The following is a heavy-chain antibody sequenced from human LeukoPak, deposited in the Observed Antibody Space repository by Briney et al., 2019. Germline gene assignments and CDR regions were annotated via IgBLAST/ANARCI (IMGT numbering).Heavy chain of an antibody. CDR1: GHSIIDSYY. D-gene: IGHD6-13*01. V-gene: IGHV4-38-2*02. CDR3: ARFRIAAAGTDFDY. Sequence: SETLSLTCTVSGHSIIDSYYWGWIRQPPGKGLEWIGSIYHSGSTYYNPSLKSRVTISVDTSKNQFSLKLSSVTAADTAVYYCARFRIAAAGTDFDYWGQGTLVTVSS. J-gene: IGHJ4*02. CDR2: IYHSGST.